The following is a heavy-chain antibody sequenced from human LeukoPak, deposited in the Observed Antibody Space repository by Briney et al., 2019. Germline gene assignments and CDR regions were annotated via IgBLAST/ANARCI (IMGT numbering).Heavy chain of an antibody. D-gene: IGHD2-15*01. J-gene: IGHJ5*02. CDR1: GYTFTGYY. V-gene: IGHV1-2*06. CDR2: INPNSGGT. CDR3: ARGYCSGGGCYSVENWFDP. Sequence: ASVKVSCKASGYTFTGYYIFWVRQAPGQGLKWMGRINPNSGGTQYAKEFQGRVTMTRDTSISTANTELSRLRSDDTAVYYCARGYCSGGGCYSVENWFDPWGQGTLVTVSS.